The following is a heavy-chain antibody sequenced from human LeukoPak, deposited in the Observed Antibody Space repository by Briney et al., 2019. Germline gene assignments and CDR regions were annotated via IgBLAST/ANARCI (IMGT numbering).Heavy chain of an antibody. V-gene: IGHV1-2*04. J-gene: IGHJ5*02. D-gene: IGHD3-9*01. CDR1: GYTFRSHA. CDR2: ISPNNGDT. Sequence: ASVKVSCKASGYTFRSHAISWVRQAPGQGLEWMGWISPNNGDTNYAQKFQDWVTMTRDTSINTAYMELSRLTSDDTAVYYCARGSLTGTASWFVPWGQGTLVTVSS. CDR3: ARGSLTGTASWFVP.